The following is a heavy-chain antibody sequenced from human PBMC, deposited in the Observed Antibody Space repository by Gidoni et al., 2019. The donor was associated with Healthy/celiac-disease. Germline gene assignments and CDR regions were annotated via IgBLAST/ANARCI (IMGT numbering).Heavy chain of an antibody. Sequence: QVQLQESGPGLVKPSATLSLTGTGSGGSISSYYWSWIRQPPGKGLAWIGYIYYSGSTNYNPSLKSRVTISVDTSKNQFSLKLSSVTAADTAVYYCARGATEYYYYYGMDVWGQGTTVTVSS. CDR1: GGSISSYY. CDR2: IYYSGST. CDR3: ARGATEYYYYYGMDV. V-gene: IGHV4-59*01. J-gene: IGHJ6*02. D-gene: IGHD4-4*01.